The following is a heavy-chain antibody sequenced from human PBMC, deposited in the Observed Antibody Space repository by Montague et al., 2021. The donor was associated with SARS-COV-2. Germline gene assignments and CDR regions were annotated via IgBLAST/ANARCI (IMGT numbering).Heavy chain of an antibody. V-gene: IGHV4-39*01. CDR2: IYYRGST. Sequence: SETRSLTCTVSGGSISSSSYYWAWIRQPPGKGLEWIGSIYYRGSTYYNPSLKSRVFISVDTSKNQLSLTLTFVTAADTAVYYCATQEDPSGWIPGPFDFWGQGTLLSVSS. CDR3: ATQEDPSGWIPGPFDF. CDR1: GGSISSSSYY. D-gene: IGHD6-19*01. J-gene: IGHJ4*02.